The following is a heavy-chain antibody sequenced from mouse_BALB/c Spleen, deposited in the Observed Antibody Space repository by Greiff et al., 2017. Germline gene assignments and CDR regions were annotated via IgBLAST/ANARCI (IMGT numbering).Heavy chain of an antibody. CDR1: GYAFTNYL. J-gene: IGHJ3*01. D-gene: IGHD2-4*01. CDR2: INPGSGGT. V-gene: IGHV1-54*01. Sequence: QVQLQQSGAELVRPGTSVKVSCKASGYAFTNYLIEWVKQRPGQGLEWIGVINPGSGGTNYNEKFKGKATLTADKSSSTAYMQLSSLTSEDSAVYFCARRGDYGFAWFAYWGQGTLVTVSA. CDR3: ARRGDYGFAWFAY.